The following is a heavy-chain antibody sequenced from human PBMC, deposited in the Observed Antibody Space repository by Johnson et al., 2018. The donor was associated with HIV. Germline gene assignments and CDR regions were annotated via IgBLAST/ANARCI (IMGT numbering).Heavy chain of an antibody. V-gene: IGHV3-13*01. Sequence: KGLEWVSVIGTAGDTYYPGSVKGRFTISRDNAKNSLYLQMNSLRAEDTAVYYCAKDSPGWLVGAIGEDAFDIWGQGTMVTVSS. CDR3: AKDSPGWLVGAIGEDAFDI. J-gene: IGHJ3*02. D-gene: IGHD1-26*01. CDR2: IGTAGDT.